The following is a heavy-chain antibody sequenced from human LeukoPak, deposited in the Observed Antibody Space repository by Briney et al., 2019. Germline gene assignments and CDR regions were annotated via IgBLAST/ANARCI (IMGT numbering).Heavy chain of an antibody. Sequence: SETLSLPCTASGGSISIHYLSWTRQPPGKGREWIGYIYYSGSTNYNPSLKSRVTISVDTYKNQFSLKLNSVTAADTAVYYCARESGVSDFDYWGDGPLVSVSS. D-gene: IGHD5/OR15-5a*01. CDR2: IYYSGST. CDR3: ARESGVSDFDY. CDR1: GGSISIHY. V-gene: IGHV4-59*11. J-gene: IGHJ4*01.